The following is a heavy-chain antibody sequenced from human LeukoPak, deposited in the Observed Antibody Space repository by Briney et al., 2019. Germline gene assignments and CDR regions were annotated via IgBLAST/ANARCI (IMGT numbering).Heavy chain of an antibody. D-gene: IGHD3-16*01. V-gene: IGHV3-53*01. CDR2: IYDNNST. J-gene: IGHJ4*02. CDR1: GFTFSSYA. CDR3: ARRLDYSAGTFDY. Sequence: GGSLRLSCVASGFTFSSYAMSWVRQAPGKGLEWVSIIYDNNSTYYADSVKGRFTISRGNSKNTLYLQMNSLRAEDTAVYYCARRLDYSAGTFDYWGQGTLVTVSS.